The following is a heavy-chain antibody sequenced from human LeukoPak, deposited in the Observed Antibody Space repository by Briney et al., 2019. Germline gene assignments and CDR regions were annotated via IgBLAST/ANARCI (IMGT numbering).Heavy chain of an antibody. Sequence: PSETLSLTCAVYGGSFSGYYWSWIRQPPGKGLEWIGEINHSGSTNYNPSLKSRVTISVDTSKNQFSPKLSSVTAADTAVYYCARGRSNSSGWYWFDPWGQGTLVTVSS. D-gene: IGHD6-19*01. CDR1: GGSFSGYY. V-gene: IGHV4-34*01. CDR2: INHSGST. J-gene: IGHJ5*02. CDR3: ARGRSNSSGWYWFDP.